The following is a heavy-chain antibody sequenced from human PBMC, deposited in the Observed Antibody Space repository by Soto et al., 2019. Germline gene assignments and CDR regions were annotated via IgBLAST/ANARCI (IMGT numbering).Heavy chain of an antibody. CDR3: ARGGGVGVAGSAAFDM. CDR1: GYPVTAYY. Sequence: QLHLVQSGAVVKKPGASVTVSCSASGYPVTAYYMHWVRQAPGRGLGWMGGINPATAAAKYTQTFRGRVTMTRDTSTSTAFMELSGLTSEDPAVFYCARGGGVGVAGSAAFDMWGQGTLVTVSS. CDR2: INPATAAA. D-gene: IGHD3-3*01. J-gene: IGHJ3*02. V-gene: IGHV1-2*02.